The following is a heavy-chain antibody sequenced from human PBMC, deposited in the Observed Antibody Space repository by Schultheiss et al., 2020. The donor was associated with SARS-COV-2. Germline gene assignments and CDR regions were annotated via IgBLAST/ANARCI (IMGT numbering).Heavy chain of an antibody. V-gene: IGHV3-33*03. J-gene: IGHJ4*02. CDR1: GFTFSSYG. CDR3: LSGFDSGY. D-gene: IGHD5-12*01. Sequence: LSLTCAASGFTFSSYGMHWVRQAPGKGLEWVAVIWYDGSNKYYADSVKGRFTISRDNAKNLVYLQMNGLRVEDTALYHCLSGFDSGYWGQGTPVTVSS. CDR2: IWYDGSNK.